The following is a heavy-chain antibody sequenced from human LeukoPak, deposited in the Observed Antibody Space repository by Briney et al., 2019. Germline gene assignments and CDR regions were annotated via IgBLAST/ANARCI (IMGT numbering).Heavy chain of an antibody. Sequence: GGSLRLSCAASGFTFSSYAMSWVRQAPGKGLEWVSAISGSGGSTYYADSVKGRFTISRDNSKNTLYLQMNSLRAEDTAVYYCAKVRGITGTTGNFDYWGQGTLVTVSS. V-gene: IGHV3-23*01. J-gene: IGHJ4*02. CDR2: ISGSGGST. D-gene: IGHD1-14*01. CDR1: GFTFSSYA. CDR3: AKVRGITGTTGNFDY.